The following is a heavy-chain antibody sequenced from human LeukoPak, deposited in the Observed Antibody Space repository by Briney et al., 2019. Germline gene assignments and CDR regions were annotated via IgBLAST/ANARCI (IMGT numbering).Heavy chain of an antibody. D-gene: IGHD6-13*01. CDR2: ISSAGSNK. V-gene: IGHV3-30*04. CDR1: GFSFNNYV. CDR3: ARDRRQSRQHLIPHYFDY. J-gene: IGHJ4*02. Sequence: GGSLRLSCAGSGFSFNNYVMHWVRQAPGKGLEWVAVISSAGSNKYYADSVKGRFTISRDSSKNTLYLQMNSLRAEDTAAYYCARDRRQSRQHLIPHYFDYWGQGTLVTVSS.